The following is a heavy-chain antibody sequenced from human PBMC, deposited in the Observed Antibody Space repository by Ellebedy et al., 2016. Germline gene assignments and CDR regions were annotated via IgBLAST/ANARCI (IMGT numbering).Heavy chain of an antibody. Sequence: GESLKISCADSGFTFSNYAMSWVRQAPGKGLEWVSGINNNAGRTYYADSVQGRFTISRDNSKNTLYLQMNSLRAEDTAIYYCASSSSSIQFDYWGQGTLVTVSS. J-gene: IGHJ4*02. CDR2: INNNAGRT. V-gene: IGHV3-23*01. D-gene: IGHD6-13*01. CDR1: GFTFSNYA. CDR3: ASSSSSIQFDY.